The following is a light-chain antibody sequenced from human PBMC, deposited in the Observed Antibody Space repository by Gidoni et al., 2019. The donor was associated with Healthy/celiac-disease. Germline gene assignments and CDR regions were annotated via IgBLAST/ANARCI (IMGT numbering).Light chain of an antibody. V-gene: IGLV1-40*01. J-gene: IGLJ2*01. Sequence: QSVLTQPPSVSGAPGQRVTISRTGSSSNIGAGYDVHWYQQLPGTAPKLLSYGNSNRPSGVPDRFSGSKSGTSASLAITGLQAEDEADYYCQSYDSSLSGSGVFGGGTKLTVL. CDR3: QSYDSSLSGSGV. CDR2: GNS. CDR1: SSNIGAGYD.